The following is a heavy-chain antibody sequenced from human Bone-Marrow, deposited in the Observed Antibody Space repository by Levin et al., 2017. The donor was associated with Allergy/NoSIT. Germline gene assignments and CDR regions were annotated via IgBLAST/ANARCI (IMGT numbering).Heavy chain of an antibody. V-gene: IGHV1-2*02. CDR2: INPHNDAT. D-gene: IGHD6-25*01. CDR1: DYIFSDYY. CDR3: ARGRLEPGGFLKYYMDV. J-gene: IGHJ6*03. Sequence: GASVKVSCKASDYIFSDYYIQWVRQTPGQGLEWVGWINPHNDATHYAEKFQGRVTITGDTSMSTSFMELSNLESDDTAVYYCARGRLEPGGFLKYYMDVWGKGTTVFVS.